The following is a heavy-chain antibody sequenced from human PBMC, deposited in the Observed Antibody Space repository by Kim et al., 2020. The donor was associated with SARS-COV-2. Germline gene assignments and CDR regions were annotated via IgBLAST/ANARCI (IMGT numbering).Heavy chain of an antibody. CDR2: IYYSGGT. Sequence: SETLSLTCTVSGGSISSGGYYWSWTRQHPAKGLEWIGYIYYSGGTSYNPPLIRRVTISVDTSQNQSSLTLTSVTAADTAVYYCSRIAAAFLGGNRFDSWG. J-gene: IGHJ5*01. CDR1: GGSISSGGYY. D-gene: IGHD3-3*02. CDR3: SRIAAAFLGGNRFDS. V-gene: IGHV4-31*03.